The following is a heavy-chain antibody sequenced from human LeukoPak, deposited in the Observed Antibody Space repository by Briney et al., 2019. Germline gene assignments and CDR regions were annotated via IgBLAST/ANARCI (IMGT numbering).Heavy chain of an antibody. CDR3: ARFYGAHSDIDY. CDR2: IYHSGTT. D-gene: IGHD4-17*01. Sequence: SETLSLTCTVSGASVRSGGYYWSWIRQPPGKALEWIGYIYHSGTTYYNPSLESRVTISVDWSGNQFSLRLSSVTAADTAVYYCARFYGAHSDIDYWGQGTLVTVSS. J-gene: IGHJ4*02. V-gene: IGHV4-30-2*01. CDR1: GASVRSGGYY.